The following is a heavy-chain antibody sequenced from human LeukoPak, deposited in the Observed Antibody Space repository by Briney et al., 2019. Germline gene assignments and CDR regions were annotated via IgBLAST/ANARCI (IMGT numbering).Heavy chain of an antibody. Sequence: TGGSLRLSCAASGFTFDDYGMSWVRQAPGKGLEWVSGINWNGGSTGYADSVKGRFTISRDSAKNSLYLQMNSLSAEDTALYYCASFLGYCSSVRCYGAFDIWGQGTMVTVSS. D-gene: IGHD2-2*01. CDR3: ASFLGYCSSVRCYGAFDI. CDR1: GFTFDDYG. CDR2: INWNGGST. V-gene: IGHV3-20*04. J-gene: IGHJ3*02.